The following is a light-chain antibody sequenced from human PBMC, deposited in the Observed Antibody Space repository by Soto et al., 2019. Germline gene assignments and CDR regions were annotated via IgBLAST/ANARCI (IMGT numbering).Light chain of an antibody. Sequence: EIVLTQSPGTLSFSPGERATLSRRASQSISSYLAWYQQKPGQAPRLLFYDASNRATGIPARFSGSGSGTDFTLTISSLEPEDFAVYYCQQSTNWPRTFGQGTRLEIK. J-gene: IGKJ5*01. CDR3: QQSTNWPRT. V-gene: IGKV3-11*01. CDR2: DAS. CDR1: QSISSY.